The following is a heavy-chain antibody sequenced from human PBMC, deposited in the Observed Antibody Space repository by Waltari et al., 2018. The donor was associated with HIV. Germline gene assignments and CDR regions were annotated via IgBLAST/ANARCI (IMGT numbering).Heavy chain of an antibody. J-gene: IGHJ3*02. CDR2: ISGSGGST. CDR1: GFTLSNYA. D-gene: IGHD3-22*01. CDR3: AKERIIVITDAFDI. Sequence: EVQLLESGGGLVQPGGSLRLSCAASGFTLSNYAMSWVRQAPGKGLEWVSSISGSGGSTYYADSVKGRFTVSRDNSKDTLFLQMNSLRAEDTALYYCAKERIIVITDAFDIWGQGTMVIVSS. V-gene: IGHV3-23*01.